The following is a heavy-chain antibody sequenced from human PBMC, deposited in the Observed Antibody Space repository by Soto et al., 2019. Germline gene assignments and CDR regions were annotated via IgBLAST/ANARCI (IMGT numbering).Heavy chain of an antibody. CDR3: ARNHYGSGSYYRPHYYYGMDV. V-gene: IGHV1-69*13. J-gene: IGHJ6*02. D-gene: IGHD3-10*01. Sequence: SVKVSCKASGGTFSSYAISWVRQAPGQGLEWMGGIIPIFGTANYAQKFQGRVTITADESTSTAYMELSSLRSEDTAVYYCARNHYGSGSYYRPHYYYGMDVWGQGTTVTVSS. CDR1: GGTFSSYA. CDR2: IIPIFGTA.